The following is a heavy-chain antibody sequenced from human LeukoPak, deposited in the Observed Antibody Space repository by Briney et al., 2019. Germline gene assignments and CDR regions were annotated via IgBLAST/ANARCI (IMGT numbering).Heavy chain of an antibody. V-gene: IGHV1-2*02. D-gene: IGHD1-26*01. J-gene: IGHJ5*02. CDR2: INPNSGGT. CDR3: ARDAVGATFWFDP. Sequence: ASVKVSCKASGYTFASYAMNWVRQAPGQGLEWMGWINPNSGGTNYAQKFQGRVTMTRDTSISTAYMELSRLRSDDTAVYYCARDAVGATFWFDPWGQGTLVTVSS. CDR1: GYTFASYA.